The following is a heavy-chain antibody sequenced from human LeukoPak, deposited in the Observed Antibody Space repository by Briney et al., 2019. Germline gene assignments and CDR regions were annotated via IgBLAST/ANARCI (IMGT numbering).Heavy chain of an antibody. J-gene: IGHJ5*02. V-gene: IGHV3-23*01. CDR2: ISNGKT. Sequence: GGSLRLSCAASGFPFSSHAMSWVRQPPGKGLEWVSAISNGKTYYADSVRGRFTISRDDSKNTVYLQMNSLRDEDTALYYCVREAGYCASVCLKSNRFDPWGQGTLVTVSS. D-gene: IGHD2-21*02. CDR3: VREAGYCASVCLKSNRFDP. CDR1: GFPFSSHA.